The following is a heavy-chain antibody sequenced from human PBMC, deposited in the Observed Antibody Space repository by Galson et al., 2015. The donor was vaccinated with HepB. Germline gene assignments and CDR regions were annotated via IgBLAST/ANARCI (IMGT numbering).Heavy chain of an antibody. Sequence: SLRLSCAASGFTFSRYGMHWVRQAPGKGLEWVAVIWYDGSNKYYADSVKGRFTISRDNSKNTLYLQMNSLRAEDTAVYYCARDLRTYYYDSSGWDWFDPWGQGTLVTVSS. J-gene: IGHJ5*02. CDR1: GFTFSRYG. CDR2: IWYDGSNK. D-gene: IGHD3-22*01. CDR3: ARDLRTYYYDSSGWDWFDP. V-gene: IGHV3-33*01.